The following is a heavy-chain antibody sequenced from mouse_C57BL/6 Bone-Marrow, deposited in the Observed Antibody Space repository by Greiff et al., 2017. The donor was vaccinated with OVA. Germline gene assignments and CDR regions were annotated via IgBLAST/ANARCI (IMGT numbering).Heavy chain of an antibody. V-gene: IGHV1-7*01. CDR3: ARWDYAMDY. J-gene: IGHJ4*01. CDR2: INPSSGYT. CDR1: GYTFTSYW. Sequence: VQLQQSGADLAKPGASVKLSCTASGYTFTSYWMHWVKQRPGQGLEWIGYINPSSGYTKYNQKFKDKATLTADKSSSTAYMQLSSLTYEDSAVYDCARWDYAMDYGGQGTSVTVTS.